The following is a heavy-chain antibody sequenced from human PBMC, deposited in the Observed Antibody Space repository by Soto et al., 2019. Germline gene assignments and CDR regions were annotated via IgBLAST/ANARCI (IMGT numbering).Heavy chain of an antibody. CDR3: ARDLGYYDSSGYYSPSYNWFDP. D-gene: IGHD3-22*01. CDR2: IYYSGST. Sequence: PSETLSLTCTVSGASVGSGGYYWSWIRQVPGKGLEWIGYIYYSGSTNYNPSLKSRVTISVDTSKNQFSLKLSSVTAADTAVYYCARDLGYYDSSGYYSPSYNWFDPWGQGTLVTVSS. V-gene: IGHV4-61*08. J-gene: IGHJ5*02. CDR1: GASVGSGGYY.